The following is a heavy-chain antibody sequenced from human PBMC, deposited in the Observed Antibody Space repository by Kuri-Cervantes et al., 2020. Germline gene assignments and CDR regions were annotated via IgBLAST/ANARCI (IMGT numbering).Heavy chain of an antibody. V-gene: IGHV3-74*01. J-gene: IGHJ4*02. CDR3: ARRPSDPIPFDY. D-gene: IGHD2-21*02. CDR1: GFTFSSYW. Sequence: GESLKISCAASGFTFSSYWMHWVRQAPGKGLVWVSRINSDGSSTNYADSVKGRFTISRANDKNTLYLQMNSLRAEDTAVYYCARRPSDPIPFDYWGQGTLVTVSS. CDR2: INSDGSST.